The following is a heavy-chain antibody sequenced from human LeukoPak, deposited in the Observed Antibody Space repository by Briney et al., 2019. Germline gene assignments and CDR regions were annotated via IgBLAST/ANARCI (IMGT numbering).Heavy chain of an antibody. V-gene: IGHV1-2*02. J-gene: IGHJ4*02. CDR3: ARDDGDYWFDY. CDR2: INPDSGGT. CDR1: VYTVTGYY. D-gene: IGHD4-17*01. Sequence: ASVKVSCKPSVYTVTGYYMHWVRPDPGQGLWWMGWINPDSGGTNYAQKLQGRDTTTRDTTISTAYMELSRLRSDDTAVYYCARDDGDYWFDYWGQGTLVTVSS.